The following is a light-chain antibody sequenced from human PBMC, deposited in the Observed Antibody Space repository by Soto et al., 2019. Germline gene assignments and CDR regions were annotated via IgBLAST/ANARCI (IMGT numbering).Light chain of an antibody. CDR1: QTVSSSY. J-gene: IGKJ4*01. V-gene: IGKV3D-20*01. CDR3: QQYSTSPS. CDR2: DAS. Sequence: EIVLTQSPATLSLSPGERATLSCGASQTVSSSYLAWYQQKPGLAPRLLIYDASSRVTDIVDRFRSSVSVTDCSLTIRKMEPEYFAGYYCQQYSTSPSVGGGTKVETK.